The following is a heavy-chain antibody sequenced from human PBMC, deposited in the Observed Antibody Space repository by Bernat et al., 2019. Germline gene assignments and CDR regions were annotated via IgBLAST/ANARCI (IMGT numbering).Heavy chain of an antibody. D-gene: IGHD4-11*01. Sequence: QVQLVESGGGVVQPGRSLRLSCAASGFTFSTFGMHWVRQAPGKGLEWVTFISYDGRIKYYADSVKGRFTISRDNSKNTLYPQMNGLRAEDTAVYYCAKEPTVTDAPDYFGYWGQGTLVTVSS. CDR1: GFTFSTFG. J-gene: IGHJ4*02. CDR2: ISYDGRIK. V-gene: IGHV3-30*18. CDR3: AKEPTVTDAPDYFGY.